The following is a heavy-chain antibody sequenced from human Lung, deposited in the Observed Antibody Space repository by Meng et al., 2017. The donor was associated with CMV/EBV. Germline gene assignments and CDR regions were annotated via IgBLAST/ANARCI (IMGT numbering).Heavy chain of an antibody. V-gene: IGHV1-46*01. CDR1: GYTFTSYY. CDR2: INPSGGST. Sequence: SXXVSXKASGYTFTSYYMHWVRQAPGQGLEWMGIINPSGGSTSYAQKFQGRVTMTRDTSTSTVYMELSSLRSEDTAVYYCARLGYYDSSPLGDYFDYWGQGTLVTVSS. J-gene: IGHJ4*02. D-gene: IGHD3-22*01. CDR3: ARLGYYDSSPLGDYFDY.